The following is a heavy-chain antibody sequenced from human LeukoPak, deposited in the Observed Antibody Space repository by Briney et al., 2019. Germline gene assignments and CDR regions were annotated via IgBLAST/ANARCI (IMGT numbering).Heavy chain of an antibody. J-gene: IGHJ6*03. Sequence: SGTLSLTCAVSGGSISSSNWWSWVRQPPGKGLEWIGEIYHSGSTYYNPSLKSRVTISVDTSKNQFSLKLSSVTAADTAVYYCARHRGYQLPRVYYYYYMDVWGKGTTVTVSS. CDR2: IYHSGST. CDR3: ARHRGYQLPRVYYYYYMDV. V-gene: IGHV4-4*02. CDR1: GGSISSSNW. D-gene: IGHD2-2*01.